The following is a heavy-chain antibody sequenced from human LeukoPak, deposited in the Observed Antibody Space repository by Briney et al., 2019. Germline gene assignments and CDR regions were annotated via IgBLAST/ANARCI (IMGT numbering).Heavy chain of an antibody. J-gene: IGHJ4*02. CDR1: GYSSTNYW. CDR3: ARHPSYTSGWPLDY. Sequence: GESLKISCKGSGYSSTNYWIGWVRQMPGKGLEWMGIIYLGDSDTRYSPSFQGQVTISADKSITTAYLQWSSLKASDTAIYYCARHPSYTSGWPLDYWDQGTLVTVSS. D-gene: IGHD6-19*01. V-gene: IGHV5-51*01. CDR2: IYLGDSDT.